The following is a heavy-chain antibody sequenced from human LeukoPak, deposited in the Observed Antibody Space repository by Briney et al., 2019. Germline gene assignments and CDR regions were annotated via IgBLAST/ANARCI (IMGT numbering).Heavy chain of an antibody. J-gene: IGHJ6*02. Sequence: ASVKVSCKASGYTFTSYGISWVRQAPGQGLEWMGWISAYNGNTNYAQKLQGRVTMTTDTSTSTAYMELRSLRSDDTAVYYCARRSGLSGVPWGATKSYYYYGMDVWGQGTTVTVSS. V-gene: IGHV1-18*01. D-gene: IGHD1-1*01. CDR1: GYTFTSYG. CDR2: ISAYNGNT. CDR3: ARRSGLSGVPWGATKSYYYYGMDV.